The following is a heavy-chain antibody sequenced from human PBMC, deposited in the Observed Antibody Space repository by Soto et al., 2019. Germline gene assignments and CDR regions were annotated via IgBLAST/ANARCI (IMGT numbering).Heavy chain of an antibody. V-gene: IGHV4-59*01. Sequence: SETLSLTCTVSGGSISSYYWSWIRQPPGKGLEWIGYIYYSGSTNYNPSPKSRVTISVDTSKNQFSLKLSSVTAADAAVYYCARDHGYYDFWSGYLTGPLYYYYGMDVWGQGTTVTVSS. CDR1: GGSISSYY. CDR2: IYYSGST. D-gene: IGHD3-3*01. CDR3: ARDHGYYDFWSGYLTGPLYYYYGMDV. J-gene: IGHJ6*02.